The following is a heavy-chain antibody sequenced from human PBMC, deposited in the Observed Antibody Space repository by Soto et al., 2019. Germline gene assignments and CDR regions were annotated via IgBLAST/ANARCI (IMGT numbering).Heavy chain of an antibody. CDR3: ARLVRITMVRGRYNWFDP. CDR1: GGSISSSSYY. J-gene: IGHJ5*02. D-gene: IGHD3-10*01. CDR2: IYYSGST. V-gene: IGHV4-39*01. Sequence: QLQLQESGPGLVKPSETLSLTCTVSGGSISSSSYYWGWIRQPPGKGLEWIGSIYYSGSTYYNPSLKSRVTISVDXXKXQXXLKLSSVTAADTAVYYCARLVRITMVRGRYNWFDPWGQGTLVTVSS.